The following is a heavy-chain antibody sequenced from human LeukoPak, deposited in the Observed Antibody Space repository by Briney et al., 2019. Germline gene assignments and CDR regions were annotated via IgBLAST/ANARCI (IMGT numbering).Heavy chain of an antibody. V-gene: IGHV3-11*06. J-gene: IGHJ4*02. Sequence: GGSLRLSCAASGFTFSGYEIHWVRQAAGKGLEWVSYISSSSSYTNYADSVKGRFTISRDNAKNSLYLQMNSLRAEDTAVYYCASSVRGAIGDYWGQGTLVTVSS. CDR3: ASSVRGAIGDY. CDR2: ISSSSSYT. CDR1: GFTFSGYE. D-gene: IGHD3-10*01.